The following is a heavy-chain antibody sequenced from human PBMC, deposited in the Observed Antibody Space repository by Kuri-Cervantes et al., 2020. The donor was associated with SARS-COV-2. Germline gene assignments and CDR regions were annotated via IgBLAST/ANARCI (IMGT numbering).Heavy chain of an antibody. CDR1: GGSISSYY. Sequence: SETLSLTCTVSGGSISSYYWSWIRQPPGKGLEWIGYIYYSGSTNYNPSLKSRVTISVDTSKNQFSLKLSSVTAADTAVYYCARGLFGSSDLRKLQRYFDYWGQGTLVTVSS. D-gene: IGHD5-24*01. V-gene: IGHV4-59*08. CDR2: IYYSGST. CDR3: ARGLFGSSDLRKLQRYFDY. J-gene: IGHJ4*02.